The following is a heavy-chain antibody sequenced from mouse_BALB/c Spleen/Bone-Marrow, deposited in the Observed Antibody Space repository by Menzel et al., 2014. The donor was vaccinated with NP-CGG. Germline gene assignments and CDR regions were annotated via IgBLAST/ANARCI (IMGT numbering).Heavy chain of an antibody. J-gene: IGHJ2*01. CDR3: ARVIRYESYFDY. V-gene: IGHV2-9*02. D-gene: IGHD2-14*01. CDR2: IWAGGST. Sequence: VQLQQSGPGLVAPSQSLSITCTVSGFSLTSYGVHWVRRPPGKGLEWLGVIWAGGSTNYNSALMSRLSISKDNSKSQVFLKMNSLQTDDTAMYYCARVIRYESYFDYWGQGTTLTVSP. CDR1: GFSLTSYG.